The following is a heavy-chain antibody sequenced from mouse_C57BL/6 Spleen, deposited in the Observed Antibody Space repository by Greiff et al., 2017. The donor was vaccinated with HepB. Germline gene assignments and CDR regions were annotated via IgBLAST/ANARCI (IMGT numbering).Heavy chain of an antibody. Sequence: QVQLQQPGAELVMPGASVKLSCKASGYTFTSYWMHWVKQRPGQGLEWIGEIDPSDSYTNYNQKFKGKSTLTVDKSSSTAYMQLSSLTSEDSAVYYCARDDYAGDWFAYWGQGTLVTVSA. D-gene: IGHD2-4*01. CDR3: ARDDYAGDWFAY. CDR2: IDPSDSYT. CDR1: GYTFTSYW. V-gene: IGHV1-69*01. J-gene: IGHJ3*01.